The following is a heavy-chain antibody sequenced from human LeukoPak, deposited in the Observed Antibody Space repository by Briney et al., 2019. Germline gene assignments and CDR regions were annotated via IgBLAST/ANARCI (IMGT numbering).Heavy chain of an antibody. CDR2: IYYAGST. V-gene: IGHV4-39*01. D-gene: IGHD3-9*01. Sequence: SETLSLTCTVSGGSINSTKYYWGWIRQPPGKRLEWIGNIYYAGSTYYSPSLKSRVTISVDTSMNQFSLKLFSVTAADAAVYYCVRHDYDILTGYYTRYCGMDVWGQGTTVTASS. CDR3: VRHDYDILTGYYTRYCGMDV. J-gene: IGHJ6*02. CDR1: GGSINSTKYY.